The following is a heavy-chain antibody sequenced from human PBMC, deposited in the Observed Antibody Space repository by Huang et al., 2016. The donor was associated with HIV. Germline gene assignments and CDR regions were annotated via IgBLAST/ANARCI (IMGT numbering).Heavy chain of an antibody. CDR2: TNQDGTEK. CDR3: ARGRWPVF. V-gene: IGHV3-7*01. CDR1: GFVFNDYW. Sequence: EVELVESGGGLVQPGGSLRLSCAASGFVFNDYWMGWVRQAPGKGPEWVANTNQDGTEKYYVDSVKGRFTISRDNVKKSVDLQMHSLRTEDTAIYFCARGRWPVFRGQGTVVTVSS. D-gene: IGHD2-8*01. J-gene: IGHJ1*01.